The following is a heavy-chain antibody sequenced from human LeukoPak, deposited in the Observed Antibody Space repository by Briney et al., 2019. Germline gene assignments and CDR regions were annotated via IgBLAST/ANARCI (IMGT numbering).Heavy chain of an antibody. Sequence: QPGGSLRLSCAASTFTFSRYWMSWVRQAPGKGLEWVAHIKQGGSEKYYVDSVKGRFTISRDNAKNSLYLQMNSLRAEDTAVYYCARDGITMVRGVTVFDIWGQGTMVTVSS. CDR2: IKQGGSEK. J-gene: IGHJ3*02. V-gene: IGHV3-7*01. CDR1: TFTFSRYW. CDR3: ARDGITMVRGVTVFDI. D-gene: IGHD3-10*01.